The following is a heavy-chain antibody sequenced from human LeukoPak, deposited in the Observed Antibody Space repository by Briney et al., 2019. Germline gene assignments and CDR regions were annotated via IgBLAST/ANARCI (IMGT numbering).Heavy chain of an antibody. J-gene: IGHJ5*02. CDR1: GVSLSDYY. CDR2: INHNGGT. D-gene: IGHD2-8*01. Sequence: SETLSLTCSVYGVSLSDYYWSGMRQPPGKGREWIGEINHNGGTKYNPSLQSRVTISVDTSDNHFSLKLMCVMAAATAVFYFSEIRRGHTSATCYNHWGRGPLVTVSS. CDR3: SEIRRGHTSATCYNH. V-gene: IGHV4-34*01.